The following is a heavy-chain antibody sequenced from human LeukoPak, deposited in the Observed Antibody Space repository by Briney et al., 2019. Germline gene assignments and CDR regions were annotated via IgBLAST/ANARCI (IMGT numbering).Heavy chain of an antibody. D-gene: IGHD6-19*01. CDR3: ATTGARIAVNSYYYYYYMDV. CDR2: INHSGST. J-gene: IGHJ6*03. CDR1: GYSITSGYY. V-gene: IGHV4-38-2*02. Sequence: PSETLSLTCIVSGYSITSGYYWGWIRQPPGKGLEWIGEINHSGSTNYNPSLKSRVTISVDTSKNQFSLKLSSVTAADTAVYYCATTGARIAVNSYYYYYYMDVWGKGTTVTISS.